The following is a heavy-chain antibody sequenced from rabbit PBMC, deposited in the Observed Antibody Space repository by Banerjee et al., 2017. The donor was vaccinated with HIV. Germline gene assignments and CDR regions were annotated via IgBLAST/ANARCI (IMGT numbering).Heavy chain of an antibody. D-gene: IGHD6-1*01. CDR3: ARNAGGVAYGYTTLNL. CDR1: GFSFSSSYY. J-gene: IGHJ4*01. Sequence: QSLEESGGDLVKPGASLTLTCTASGFSFSSSYYMCWVRQAPGKGLELIACIYAGSSGSTWCTSWAKGRFTISKTSSTTVTLQMTSLTAADTATYFCARNAGGVAYGYTTLNLWGPGTLVTVS. V-gene: IGHV1S40*01. CDR2: IYAGSSGST.